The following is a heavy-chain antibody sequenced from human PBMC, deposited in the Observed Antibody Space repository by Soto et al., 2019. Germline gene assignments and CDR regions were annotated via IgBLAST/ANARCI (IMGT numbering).Heavy chain of an antibody. D-gene: IGHD3-10*01. V-gene: IGHV3-21*01. CDR2: ISSSSSYI. J-gene: IGHJ6*02. Sequence: PGGSLRLSCAASGFTFDDYTMHWVRQAPGKGLEWVSSISSSSSYIYYADSVKGRFTISRDNAKNSLYLQMNSLRAEDTAVYYCAKSGMPHYYYYGMDVWGQGTTVTVSS. CDR1: GFTFDDYT. CDR3: AKSGMPHYYYYGMDV.